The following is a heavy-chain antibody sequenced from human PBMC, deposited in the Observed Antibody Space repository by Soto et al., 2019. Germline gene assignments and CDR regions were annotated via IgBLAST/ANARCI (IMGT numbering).Heavy chain of an antibody. V-gene: IGHV3-7*01. CDR2: IKPDESEK. CDR1: GFTFSDSW. CDR3: LRGGSNYDS. J-gene: IGHJ5*02. D-gene: IGHD4-4*01. Sequence: EGSLRLSCTASGFTFSDSWMTLVRQAPGKGLEWVARIKPDESEKKYADSVKGRFSISRDNAKNSMYLQMDSLRGEGTAVYYCLRGGSNYDSWGQGTLVTVSS.